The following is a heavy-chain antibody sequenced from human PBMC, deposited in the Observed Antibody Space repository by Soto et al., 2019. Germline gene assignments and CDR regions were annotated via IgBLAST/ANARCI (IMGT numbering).Heavy chain of an antibody. CDR2: IDWDDDK. J-gene: IGHJ6*02. Sequence: SGPTLVNPTQTLTLTCTFSGFSLSTSGMCVSWIRQPPGKALEWLALIDWDDDKYYSTSLKTRLTISKDTSKNQVVLTMTNMDPVDTATYYCARGTEKLTVTGERGIYGMDVWGQGTTVTVSS. V-gene: IGHV2-70*01. CDR1: GFSLSTSGMC. CDR3: ARGTEKLTVTGERGIYGMDV. D-gene: IGHD4-17*01.